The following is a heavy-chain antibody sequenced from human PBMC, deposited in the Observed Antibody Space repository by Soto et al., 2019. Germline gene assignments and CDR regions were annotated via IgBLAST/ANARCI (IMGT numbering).Heavy chain of an antibody. V-gene: IGHV3-23*01. D-gene: IGHD2-15*01. CDR1: GFTFSSYA. J-gene: IGHJ5*02. Sequence: PGGSLRLSCAASGFTFSSYAMSWVRQAPGKGLEWVSAISGSGGSTYYADSVKSRLTITKDTSKNQVVLTMTNMDPVDTATYYCAHCPVVAATLGWFDPWGQGTLVTVSS. CDR3: AHCPVVAATLGWFDP. CDR2: ISGSGGST.